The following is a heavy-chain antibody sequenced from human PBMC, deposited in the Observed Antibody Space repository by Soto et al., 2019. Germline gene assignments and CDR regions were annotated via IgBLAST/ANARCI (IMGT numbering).Heavy chain of an antibody. CDR3: AKDLTRQLAYWLDP. CDR2: INAHSGGT. V-gene: IGHV1-2*02. D-gene: IGHD6-6*01. J-gene: IGHJ5*02. Sequence: ASVKVSCKASGFSFTGYYIHWLRQAPGQGLEWMGWINAHSGGTEYAQKFQGRVTLTRDTPIATAYLTLTSLTSDDTALYYCAKDLTRQLAYWLDPWGQGT. CDR1: GFSFTGYY.